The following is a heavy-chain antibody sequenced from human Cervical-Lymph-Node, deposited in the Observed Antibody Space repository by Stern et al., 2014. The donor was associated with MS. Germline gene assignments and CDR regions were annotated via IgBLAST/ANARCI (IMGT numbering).Heavy chain of an antibody. D-gene: IGHD1-1*01. V-gene: IGHV1-46*01. J-gene: IGHJ4*02. Sequence: VQLVQSGAEIRKPGASVKISCEASGYTFTTYYIHWVRQAPGQGLEWVALFNPSGGKSTYAQRFQGRVTVTGDTSTSTVSLELTGLTSEDTAVYYCARVLSLATSDSWGQGTLVIVS. CDR1: GYTFTTYY. CDR2: FNPSGGKS. CDR3: ARVLSLATSDS.